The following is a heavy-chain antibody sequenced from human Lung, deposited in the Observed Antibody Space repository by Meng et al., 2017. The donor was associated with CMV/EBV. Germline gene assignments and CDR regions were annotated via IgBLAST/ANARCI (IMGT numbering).Heavy chain of an antibody. CDR3: ARVVTALWGYYFDY. J-gene: IGHJ4*02. V-gene: IGHV4-4*02. CDR2: IYHSGST. D-gene: IGHD2-21*02. Sequence: VQLQQADTGLVNPSGTLSLTCAVSGGSISSSNWWSWVRQPPGKGLEWIGEIYHSGSTNYNPSLKSRVTISVDKSKNQFSLKLSSVTAADTAVYYCARVVTALWGYYFDYWGQGTLVTVSS. CDR1: GGSISSSNW.